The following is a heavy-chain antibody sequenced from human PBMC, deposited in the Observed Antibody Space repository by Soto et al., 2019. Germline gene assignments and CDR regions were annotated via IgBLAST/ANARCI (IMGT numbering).Heavy chain of an antibody. Sequence: QVQLVQSGAEVKKPGASVKVSCKASGDTFTDYYIHWVRQAPGQGLEWMGTVNPSGGHTTYAQHYLGRMTMTRDTSTSTLYMELTSLTSEDTAVYYCARGGHVVVVTAALDFWGQGTLVTVSS. CDR2: VNPSGGHT. J-gene: IGHJ4*02. CDR1: GDTFTDYY. CDR3: ARGGHVVVVTAALDF. D-gene: IGHD2-21*02. V-gene: IGHV1-46*01.